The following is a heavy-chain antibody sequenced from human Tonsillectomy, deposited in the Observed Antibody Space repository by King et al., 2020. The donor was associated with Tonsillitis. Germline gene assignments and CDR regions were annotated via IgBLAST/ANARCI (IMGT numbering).Heavy chain of an antibody. D-gene: IGHD1-7*01. Sequence: VQLVESGGGFVKPGGSLRLSCAASGFTFSNAWMSWVCQAPGKGLEWVGRIKSKTDGGTTDDAAPVKGRITIPRDDSKNTLYLQMNSLKTEDTAVYYFRLPSWNSGFDYWGQGTLVTVSS. CDR1: GFTFSNAW. CDR3: RLPSWNSGFDY. V-gene: IGHV3-15*01. J-gene: IGHJ4*02. CDR2: IKSKTDGGTT.